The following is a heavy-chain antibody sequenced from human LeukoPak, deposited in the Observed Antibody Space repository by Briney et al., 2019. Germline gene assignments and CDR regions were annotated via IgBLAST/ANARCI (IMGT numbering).Heavy chain of an antibody. J-gene: IGHJ4*02. CDR1: GFTFSSHG. CDR2: IWYDGSNK. Sequence: GGSLRLSCAASGFTFSSHGMHWVRQAPGKGLEWVAVIWYDGSNKYYADSVKGRFTISRDNSKNTLYLQMNSLRAEDTAVYYCARDGGDYGDYAPFDYWGQGTLVTVSS. CDR3: ARDGGDYGDYAPFDY. V-gene: IGHV3-33*01. D-gene: IGHD4-17*01.